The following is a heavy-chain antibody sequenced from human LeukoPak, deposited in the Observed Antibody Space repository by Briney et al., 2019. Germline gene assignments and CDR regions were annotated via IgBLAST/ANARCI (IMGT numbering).Heavy chain of an antibody. D-gene: IGHD6-19*01. Sequence: GGSLRLSCAASGFTFSSYAMSWVRQAPGKGLEWVSAISGSGGSTYYADSVKGRFTISRGNAQNTLYLQMNSLRAEDTAVYYCARALAVAGSVGGLVDWGQGTLVTVSS. CDR1: GFTFSSYA. CDR2: ISGSGGST. V-gene: IGHV3-23*01. J-gene: IGHJ4*02. CDR3: ARALAVAGSVGGLVD.